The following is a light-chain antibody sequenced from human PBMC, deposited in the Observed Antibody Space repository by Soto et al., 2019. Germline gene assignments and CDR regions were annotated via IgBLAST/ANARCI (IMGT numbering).Light chain of an antibody. CDR2: GAS. V-gene: IGKV3D-15*01. Sequence: EIVMTQSPATLSVSPGQRATLSCRASQSVTSNLAWYQQRPGQAPRLLIYGASSRATGIPDRFSGSGSGTEFTLTLSSLQSEDVAVYYCQQYKNWARTFGQGTKLDIK. CDR1: QSVTSN. J-gene: IGKJ1*01. CDR3: QQYKNWART.